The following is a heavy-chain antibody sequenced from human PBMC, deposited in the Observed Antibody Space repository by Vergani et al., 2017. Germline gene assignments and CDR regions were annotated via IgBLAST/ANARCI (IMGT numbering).Heavy chain of an antibody. CDR3: ARGDYGILTGYRY. CDR1: GYTFSNYY. Sequence: QVQVVQSGAEVKKSGASVKVSCKISGYTFSNYYMHWVRQAPGQGLEWMGIINPSGGHTNYAQKFQGRVTMTRDTSTSTVYMELSSLRSEDTALYYCARGDYGILTGYRYCGQGTLVTVSA. D-gene: IGHD3-9*01. V-gene: IGHV1-46*03. CDR2: INPSGGHT. J-gene: IGHJ4*02.